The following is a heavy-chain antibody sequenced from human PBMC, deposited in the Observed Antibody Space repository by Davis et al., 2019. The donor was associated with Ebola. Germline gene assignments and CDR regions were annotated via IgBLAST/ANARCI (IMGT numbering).Heavy chain of an antibody. CDR3: ARDYPDDSKGYYYMDV. J-gene: IGHJ6*03. D-gene: IGHD1-1*01. Sequence: PGGSLRLSCAASGFTFSRNAMHWVRQAPGKGLEWVAVISYDGSSKYYADSVKGRFTISRDNSRDTLYLQMNSLRAEDTAVYYCARDYPDDSKGYYYMDVWGKGTTVTVSS. V-gene: IGHV3-30-3*01. CDR2: ISYDGSSK. CDR1: GFTFSRNA.